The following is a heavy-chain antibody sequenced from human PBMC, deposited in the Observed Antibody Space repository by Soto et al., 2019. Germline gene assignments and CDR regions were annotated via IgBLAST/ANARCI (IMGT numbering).Heavy chain of an antibody. J-gene: IGHJ6*02. V-gene: IGHV3-30*18. CDR2: ISYDGSNK. D-gene: IGHD2-2*01. CDR1: GFTFSSYG. Sequence: QVQLVESGGGVVQPGRSLRLSCAASGFTFSSYGMHWVRQAPGKGLEWVAVISYDGSNKYYADSVKGRFTISRDNSKNTXYXPMNSLRAEDTAVYYCAKDSYRGVPAAMPRRYGMDVWGQGTTVTVSS. CDR3: AKDSYRGVPAAMPRRYGMDV.